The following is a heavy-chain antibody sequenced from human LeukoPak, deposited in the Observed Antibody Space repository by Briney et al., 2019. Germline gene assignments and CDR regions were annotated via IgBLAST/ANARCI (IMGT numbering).Heavy chain of an antibody. V-gene: IGHV4-59*01. D-gene: IGHD5-24*01. CDR2: IYYSGST. J-gene: IGHJ3*02. Sequence: SETLSLTCTLSGGSISSYYWTWIRQPPGKGLEWIGYIYYSGSTNYNPSLKSRVTISVDTSKNQFSLKLHSVTAADTAVYYCARAPMAPRPPGAFDIWGQGTMVTVSS. CDR3: ARAPMAPRPPGAFDI. CDR1: GGSISSYY.